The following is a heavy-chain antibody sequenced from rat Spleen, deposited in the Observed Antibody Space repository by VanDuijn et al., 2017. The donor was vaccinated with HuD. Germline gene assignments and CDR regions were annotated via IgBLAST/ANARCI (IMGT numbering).Heavy chain of an antibody. J-gene: IGHJ2*01. CDR3: ARRHYGYTDYFDY. V-gene: IGHV5-29*01. CDR1: GFTFSDYG. CDR2: ISYGGETT. D-gene: IGHD1-9*01. Sequence: EVQLVESGGGLVQPGRSLKLSCAASGFTFSDYGMAWVRQAPTKGLEWVATISYGGETTYHRDVVKGRFTISRDNAKSTLSLQMDSLRSEDTATYYCARRHYGYTDYFDYWGQGVMVTVSS.